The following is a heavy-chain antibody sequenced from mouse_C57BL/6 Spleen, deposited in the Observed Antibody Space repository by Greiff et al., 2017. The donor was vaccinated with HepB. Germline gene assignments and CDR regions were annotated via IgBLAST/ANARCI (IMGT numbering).Heavy chain of an antibody. Sequence: EVKLQESGGGLVKPGGSLKLSCAASGFTFSSYAMSWVRQTPEKRLEWVATISDGGSYTYYPDNVKGRFTISRDNAKNNLYLQMSHLKSEDTAMYYCARENYSNPWFAYWGQGTLVTVSA. CDR3: ARENYSNPWFAY. V-gene: IGHV5-4*01. CDR1: GFTFSSYA. D-gene: IGHD2-5*01. J-gene: IGHJ3*01. CDR2: ISDGGSYT.